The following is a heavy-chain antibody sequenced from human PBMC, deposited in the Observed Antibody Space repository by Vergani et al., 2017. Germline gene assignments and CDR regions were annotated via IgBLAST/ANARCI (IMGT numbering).Heavy chain of an antibody. V-gene: IGHV3-30*02. J-gene: IGHJ5*02. CDR2: IGKDGINT. CDR1: GFTFSNFG. Sequence: QVQLVESAGGVVQPGGSLRLSCAASGFTFSNFGMHWIRQAPGKGLEWLAYIGKDGINTRYRDAVKGRFTVSRDNSKDILYLQMDSLRSEDTALYYCARINYYGSSGYSLTRWHNWFDPWGQGTLITFSS. D-gene: IGHD3-22*01. CDR3: ARINYYGSSGYSLTRWHNWFDP.